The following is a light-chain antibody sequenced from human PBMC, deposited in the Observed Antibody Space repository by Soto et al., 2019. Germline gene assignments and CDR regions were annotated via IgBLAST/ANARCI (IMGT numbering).Light chain of an antibody. CDR1: SSDVGGYNY. Sequence: QSVLTQPASVSGSPGQSITISCTGTSSDVGGYNYVSWYQQHPGKAPKLMIYEVSNRPSGVSNRFSGSESGNAASLTISGFQVEDEADYYCCLCTISSTLYVVFGGGTKLTVL. J-gene: IGLJ2*01. V-gene: IGLV2-14*01. CDR3: CLCTISSTLYVV. CDR2: EVS.